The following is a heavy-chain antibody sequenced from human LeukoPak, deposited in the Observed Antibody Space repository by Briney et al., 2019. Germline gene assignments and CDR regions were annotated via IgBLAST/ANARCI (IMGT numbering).Heavy chain of an antibody. J-gene: IGHJ4*02. Sequence: SETLSLTCAVYGGSFSGYYWSWIRQPPGKGLEWIGEINHSGSTNYNPSLKSRVTISADKSISTAYLQWSSLKASDTAMYYCARHPYYSDSSGYYHFDYWGQGTLVTVSS. D-gene: IGHD3-22*01. V-gene: IGHV4-34*01. CDR2: INHSGST. CDR3: ARHPYYSDSSGYYHFDY. CDR1: GGSFSGYY.